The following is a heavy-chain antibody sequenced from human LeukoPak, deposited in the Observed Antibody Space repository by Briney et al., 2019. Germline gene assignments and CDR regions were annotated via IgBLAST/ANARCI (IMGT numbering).Heavy chain of an antibody. J-gene: IGHJ4*02. CDR1: GGSFSGYY. CDR2: INHSGST. V-gene: IGHV4-34*01. Sequence: SETLSLTCAVYGGSFSGYYWSWIRQPPGKGLEWIGEINHSGSTNYNPSLKSRVTISVDTSKNQFSLKLSSVTAADTAVYYCARVVGTVAVPFDYWGQGTLVTVSS. CDR3: ARVVGTVAVPFDY. D-gene: IGHD6-19*01.